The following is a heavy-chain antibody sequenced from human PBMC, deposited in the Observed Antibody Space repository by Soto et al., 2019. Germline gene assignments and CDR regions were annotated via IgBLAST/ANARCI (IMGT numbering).Heavy chain of an antibody. D-gene: IGHD3-16*01. CDR3: ARGGGLSVHGMDV. J-gene: IGHJ6*02. Sequence: VRLVQSGAEVKKPGASVKVSCKASGYTFANYAITWVRQAPGQGLEWMGWISAYNGATNYAQKLQGRVTMTTDTSTSTAYMELRGLGSDDSGVYYGARGGGLSVHGMDVWGQGTTVTVSS. V-gene: IGHV1-18*01. CDR1: GYTFANYA. CDR2: ISAYNGAT.